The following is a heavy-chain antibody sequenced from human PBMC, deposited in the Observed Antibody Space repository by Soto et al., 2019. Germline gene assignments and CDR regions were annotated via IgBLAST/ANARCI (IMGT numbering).Heavy chain of an antibody. Sequence: SGGSLRLSCSASGFTFSSYGMSWVRQAPGKGLEWVSGISGSGGSTQYADSVKGRFTISRDDSKKTLYLEMNSLRAEGTAVYYCAKWRSSWTNYYYYYGMDVWGQGTTVTVS. V-gene: IGHV3-23*01. J-gene: IGHJ6*02. CDR1: GFTFSSYG. CDR2: ISGSGGST. D-gene: IGHD6-13*01. CDR3: AKWRSSWTNYYYYYGMDV.